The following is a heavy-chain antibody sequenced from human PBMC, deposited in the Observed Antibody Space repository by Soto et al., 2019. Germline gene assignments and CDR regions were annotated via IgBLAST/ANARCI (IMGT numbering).Heavy chain of an antibody. CDR2: IYYSGST. CDR1: GGSISSSSYY. Sequence: SETLSLTCTVSGGSISSSSYYWGWIRQPPGKGLEWIGSIYYSGSTYYNPSLKSRVTISVDTSKNQFSLKLSSVTAADTAVYYCARRAAGQQDYDYWGQGTLVTVSS. J-gene: IGHJ4*02. CDR3: ARRAAGQQDYDY. V-gene: IGHV4-39*01. D-gene: IGHD6-25*01.